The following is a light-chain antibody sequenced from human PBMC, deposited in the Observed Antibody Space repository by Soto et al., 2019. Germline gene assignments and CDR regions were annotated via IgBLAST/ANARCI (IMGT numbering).Light chain of an antibody. CDR1: QSISSY. CDR2: AAS. J-gene: IGKJ3*01. V-gene: IGKV1-39*01. Sequence: DIQMTQSPSALSASVGDRVTITCRASQSISSYLNWYQQKPGKAPEPLIYAASSLQSGVPSRFSGSGSGTDFTLTISSLQPEDSATYYCQQSYNTLFTFGPGTKVEIK. CDR3: QQSYNTLFT.